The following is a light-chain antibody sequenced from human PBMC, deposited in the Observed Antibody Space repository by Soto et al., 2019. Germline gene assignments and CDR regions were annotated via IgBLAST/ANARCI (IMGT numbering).Light chain of an antibody. CDR3: QQYNSFWT. CDR2: GAS. CDR1: QSLLHITGETF. V-gene: IGKV2D-29*01. Sequence: DVVMTQTPLSLSVAPGQPASISCKSSQSLLHITGETFLFWYQQKPGQAPRLLIYGASNRATGIPDRFSGSGSGTEFTLTISSLQPDDFATYYCQQYNSFWTFGQGTKVDIK. J-gene: IGKJ1*01.